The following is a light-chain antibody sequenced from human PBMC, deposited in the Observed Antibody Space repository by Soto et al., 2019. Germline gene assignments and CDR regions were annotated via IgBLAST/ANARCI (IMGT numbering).Light chain of an antibody. Sequence: QSVLTQPASVSGSPGQSITISCTGTSSDVGGYNFVSWYQQHPGRAPKLIIYDVSKWPSGISHRFSGSKSGNTASLTISGLQTEDEADYHCSSYTSSSTVVFGGGTKLTVL. J-gene: IGLJ2*01. V-gene: IGLV2-14*03. CDR2: DVS. CDR1: SSDVGGYNF. CDR3: SSYTSSSTVV.